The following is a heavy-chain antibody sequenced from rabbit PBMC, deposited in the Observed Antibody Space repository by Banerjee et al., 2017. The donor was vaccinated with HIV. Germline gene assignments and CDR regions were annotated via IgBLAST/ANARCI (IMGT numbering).Heavy chain of an antibody. J-gene: IGHJ4*01. CDR3: VRRDYGDRVANL. Sequence: QSLEESGGDLVEPGASLTLTCSASGFSFSNIYYMCWVRQAPGKGLEWIARIYTGSSGSTYYASWAKGRFTISKTSSTTVTLQMTSLTAADTATHFCVRRDYGDRVANLWGPGTLVTVS. CDR2: IYTGSSGST. CDR1: GFSFSNIYY. D-gene: IGHD2-1*01. V-gene: IGHV1S40*01.